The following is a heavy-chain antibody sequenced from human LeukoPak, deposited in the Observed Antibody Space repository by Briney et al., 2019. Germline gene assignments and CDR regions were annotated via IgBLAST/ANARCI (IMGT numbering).Heavy chain of an antibody. V-gene: IGHV3-23*01. CDR3: AKKTVTWCYFDY. CDR1: GFTFSSNA. J-gene: IGHJ4*02. CDR2: ISGSGGST. D-gene: IGHD4-17*01. Sequence: PGGSLRLSGAASGFTFSSNAMNWVRQAPGKGLEWVSAISGSGGSTYYADSVKGRFTISRDNSKNTLYLQMNSLRAEDTAVYYCAKKTVTWCYFDYWGQGTLVTVSS.